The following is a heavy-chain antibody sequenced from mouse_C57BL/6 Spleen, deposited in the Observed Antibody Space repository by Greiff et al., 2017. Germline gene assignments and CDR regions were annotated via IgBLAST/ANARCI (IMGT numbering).Heavy chain of an antibody. D-gene: IGHD3-2*02. CDR1: GYAFSSYW. J-gene: IGHJ4*01. V-gene: IGHV1-80*01. Sequence: QVQLQQSGAELVKPGASVKISCKASGYAFSSYWMNWVKQRPGKGLEWIGQIYPGDGDTNYNGKFKGKATLTADKSSSTAYMQLSSLTSEDSAVYFCARAAHATSRDYGGQGTSVTVSS. CDR3: ARAAHATSRDY. CDR2: IYPGDGDT.